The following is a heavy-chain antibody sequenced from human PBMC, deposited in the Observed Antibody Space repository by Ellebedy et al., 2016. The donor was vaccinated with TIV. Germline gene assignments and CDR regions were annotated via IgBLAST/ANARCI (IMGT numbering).Heavy chain of an antibody. CDR3: ARRITGYSYGARGYYYMDV. V-gene: IGHV1-69*10. J-gene: IGHJ6*03. D-gene: IGHD5-18*01. CDR2: IIPILTII. Sequence: AASVKVSCKASGGTFSAYGITWVRQAPGQGLEWMGGIIPILTIINYEQKFQGRVTITSDKSTSTAYRELSSLRSEDTAVYYCARRITGYSYGARGYYYMDVWGKGTTFTVSS. CDR1: GGTFSAYG.